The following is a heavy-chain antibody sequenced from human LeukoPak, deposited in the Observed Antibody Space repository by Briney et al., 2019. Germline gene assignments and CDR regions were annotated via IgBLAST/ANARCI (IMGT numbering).Heavy chain of an antibody. V-gene: IGHV4-39*07. J-gene: IGHJ6*02. Sequence: SETLSLTCTVSGGSLTSTGYYWGWIRQPPGKGLEWIGHIYYSGNTYYNPSLKSRVTISVDTSKNQFSLKLSSVTAADTAVYYCARDPGRWAVAGTLFGYYYGMDVWGQGTTVTVSS. CDR1: GGSLTSTGYY. D-gene: IGHD6-19*01. CDR3: ARDPGRWAVAGTLFGYYYGMDV. CDR2: IYYSGNT.